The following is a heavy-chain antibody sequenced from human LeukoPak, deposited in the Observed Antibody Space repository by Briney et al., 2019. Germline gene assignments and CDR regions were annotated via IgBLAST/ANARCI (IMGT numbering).Heavy chain of an antibody. CDR2: IYYGGSS. Sequence: SETLSLTCTVSGGSISSSSYYWGWVRQPPGKGLEWIGSIYYGGSSCYSSSLKSRVTISVDISKNQYSLKVNPVTAADTAVYYCARVGATTLYDWYFDLWGRGTLVTVSS. J-gene: IGHJ2*01. D-gene: IGHD1-26*01. V-gene: IGHV4-39*07. CDR1: GGSISSSSYY. CDR3: ARVGATTLYDWYFDL.